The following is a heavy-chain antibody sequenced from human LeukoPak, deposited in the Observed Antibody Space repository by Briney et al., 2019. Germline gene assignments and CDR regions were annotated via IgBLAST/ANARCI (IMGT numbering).Heavy chain of an antibody. CDR1: GFTFNYYW. Sequence: GGSLRLSCAASGFTFNYYWMNWVRQAPGKGLEWVSTITGSGTSTFYADSVKGRFTISRDTSKTTLHLQMNSLRADDTAIYYCTKARFGSGTYSAFDIWGQGTMVTVSS. J-gene: IGHJ3*02. CDR2: ITGSGTST. CDR3: TKARFGSGTYSAFDI. D-gene: IGHD3-10*01. V-gene: IGHV3-23*01.